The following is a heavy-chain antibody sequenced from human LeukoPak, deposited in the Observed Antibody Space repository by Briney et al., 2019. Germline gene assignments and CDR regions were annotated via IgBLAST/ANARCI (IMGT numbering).Heavy chain of an antibody. CDR3: ARLIGSAGSPYFQH. D-gene: IGHD2-21*01. CDR2: ISSSGSTI. V-gene: IGHV3-11*01. Sequence: GGSLRLSCAASGFTFSDYYMSWIRQAPGKGLEWVSYISSSGSTIYYAHSVKGRFTISRDNAKSSLYLQMNSLRAVDTAVYYCARLIGSAGSPYFQHWGQGTLVTVSS. CDR1: GFTFSDYY. J-gene: IGHJ1*01.